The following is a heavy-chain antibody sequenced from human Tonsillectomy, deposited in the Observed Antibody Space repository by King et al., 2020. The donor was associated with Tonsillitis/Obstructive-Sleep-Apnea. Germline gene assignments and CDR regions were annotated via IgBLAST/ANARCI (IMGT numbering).Heavy chain of an antibody. CDR1: GFTFSSYA. J-gene: IGHJ4*02. CDR2: ISYDESKK. V-gene: IGHV3-30*04. CDR3: ARDRITMTDKLGYYFDS. Sequence: QLVQSGGGVVQPGRSLRLSCAASGFTFSSYAMHWVRQAPGKGLEWVAVISYDESKKYYADSVKGRFTISRDNSKNSLHLQMNSLRAEDTAIYYCARDRITMTDKLGYYFDSWGQGTLVTVSS. D-gene: IGHD3-22*01.